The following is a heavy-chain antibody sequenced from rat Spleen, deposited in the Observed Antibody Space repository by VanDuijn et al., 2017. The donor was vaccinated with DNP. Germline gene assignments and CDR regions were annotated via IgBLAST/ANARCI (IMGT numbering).Heavy chain of an antibody. V-gene: IGHV5-31*01. J-gene: IGHJ2*01. CDR1: GFTFNNYW. Sequence: EVQLVESGGGLVQPGRSLKLSCVASGFTFNNYWMTWIRQAPGKGLEWIASINYDGSNTYYRDSVKGRFTISRDNAKSTLYLQVNSLRSEDTATYYCTSNPHIRTAAPFDYWGQGVMVTVSS. CDR2: INYDGSNT. D-gene: IGHD3-8*01. CDR3: TSNPHIRTAAPFDY.